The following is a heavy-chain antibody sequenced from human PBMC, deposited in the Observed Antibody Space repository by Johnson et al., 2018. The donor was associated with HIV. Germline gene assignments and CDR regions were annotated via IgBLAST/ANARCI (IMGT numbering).Heavy chain of an antibody. V-gene: IGHV3-30*14. CDR1: GFTFSDYA. J-gene: IGHJ3*02. CDR2: ISYDGSNK. Sequence: QVQLVEAGGGVVQPGRSLRLSCAASGFTFSDYAMHWVRQAPGKGLEWVAVISYDGSNKYYADSVKGRFTISRDNSKNTLYVQMNSLRAEDTAVYYCARGIQSDAFDIWGQGTMVTVSS. CDR3: ARGIQSDAFDI.